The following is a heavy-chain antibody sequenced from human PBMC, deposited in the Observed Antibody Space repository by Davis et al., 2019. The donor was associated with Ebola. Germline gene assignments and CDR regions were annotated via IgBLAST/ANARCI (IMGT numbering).Heavy chain of an antibody. CDR1: GGSISTGGYS. CDR3: AGYDYWFDP. CDR2: IYFTGST. D-gene: IGHD5-12*01. Sequence: SETLSLTCTVSGGSISTGGYSWSWIRQPPGKGLEWIGSIYFTGSTYYNPSLRTRVTMSMDMSKNEFSLKLHSVTAADTAAYYCAGYDYWFDPWGQGALVTVSS. V-gene: IGHV4-30-2*01. J-gene: IGHJ5*02.